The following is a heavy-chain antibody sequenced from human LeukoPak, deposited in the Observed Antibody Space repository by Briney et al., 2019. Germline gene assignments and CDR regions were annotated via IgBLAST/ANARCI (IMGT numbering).Heavy chain of an antibody. CDR3: ARYTAMAPHPHFDY. CDR2: IIPIFGTA. V-gene: IGHV1-69*06. Sequence: SVKVSCKASGGTFISYAISWVRQAPGQGLEWMGGIIPIFGTANYAQKFQGRVTITADKSTSTAYMELSSLRSEDTAVYYCARYTAMAPHPHFDYWGQGTLVTVSS. D-gene: IGHD5-18*01. CDR1: GGTFISYA. J-gene: IGHJ4*02.